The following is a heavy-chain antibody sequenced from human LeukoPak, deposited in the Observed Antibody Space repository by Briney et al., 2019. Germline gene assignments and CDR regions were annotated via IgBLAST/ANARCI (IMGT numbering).Heavy chain of an antibody. J-gene: IGHJ6*03. CDR1: GFTFSSYG. D-gene: IGHD3-3*01. V-gene: IGHV3-30*03. Sequence: GGSLRLSCAASGFTFSSYGMHWVRQAPGKGLEWVAVISYDGSNKYYADSVKGRFTISRDNSKNTLYLQMNSLRAEDTAVYYCARDSSYYDFWSGYYTDWFYMDVWGKGTTVTVSS. CDR3: ARDSSYYDFWSGYYTDWFYMDV. CDR2: ISYDGSNK.